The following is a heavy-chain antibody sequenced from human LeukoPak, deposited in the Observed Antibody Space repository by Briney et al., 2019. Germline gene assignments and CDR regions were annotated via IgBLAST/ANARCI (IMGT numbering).Heavy chain of an antibody. D-gene: IGHD5-18*01. CDR2: INHSGST. CDR1: GGSFSGYY. J-gene: IGHJ4*02. CDR3: ARGGGYSYGYTFGY. V-gene: IGHV4-34*01. Sequence: PSETLSLTCAVYGGSFSGYYWSWIRQPPGKGLEWIGEINHSGSTNYNPSLKSRVTISVDTSKNQFSLKLSSATAADTAVYYCARGGGYSYGYTFGYWGQGTLVTVSS.